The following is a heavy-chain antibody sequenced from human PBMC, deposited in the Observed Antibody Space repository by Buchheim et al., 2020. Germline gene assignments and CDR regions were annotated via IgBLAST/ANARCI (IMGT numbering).Heavy chain of an antibody. CDR3: AKEVLMVYVTANQNNWFDP. J-gene: IGHJ5*02. V-gene: IGHV3-23*01. CDR1: GFTFSSYA. D-gene: IGHD2-8*01. Sequence: EVQLLESGGGLVQPGGSLRLSCAASGFTFSSYAMSWVRQAPGKGLEWVSAISGSGGSTYYADSVKGRFTISRDNSKNTLYLKMNSLRAEDTAVYYCAKEVLMVYVTANQNNWFDPWGQGTL. CDR2: ISGSGGST.